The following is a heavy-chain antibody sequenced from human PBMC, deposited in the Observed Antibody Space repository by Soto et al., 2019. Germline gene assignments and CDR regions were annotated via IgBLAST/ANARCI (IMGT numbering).Heavy chain of an antibody. D-gene: IGHD4-4*01. CDR3: ARDSYSSATH. J-gene: IGHJ4*01. CDR1: GLPFGDYW. Sequence: EVQLVESGGGLVQPGGSLRLSCAASGLPFGDYWMHWVRQAPGKGLVWVSRISNDGSDTTYADSVRGRFTVSRDNAKNTLYLQMNSLRAEDTAVYYCARDSYSSATHWGHGTLVTVSS. V-gene: IGHV3-74*01. CDR2: ISNDGSDT.